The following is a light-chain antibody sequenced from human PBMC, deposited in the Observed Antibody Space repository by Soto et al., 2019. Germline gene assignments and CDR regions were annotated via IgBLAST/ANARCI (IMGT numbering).Light chain of an antibody. CDR3: QQANSFPLT. CDR1: QGIRND. J-gene: IGKJ5*01. CDR2: AAS. V-gene: IGKV1-17*01. Sequence: IQMTQSPSSMSASVGYRVTITCWASQGIRNDLGWYQQKPGKAPKCLIYAASSLQSGVPSRFSVSGSGTDFTLTISSLQNEDFATYYCQQANSFPLTFCQGTRLEIK.